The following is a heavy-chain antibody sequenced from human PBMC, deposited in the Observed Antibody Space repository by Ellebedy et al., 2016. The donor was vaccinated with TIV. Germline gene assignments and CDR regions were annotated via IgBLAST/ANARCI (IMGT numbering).Heavy chain of an antibody. CDR3: ASSRYHYYLGNTIFAY. J-gene: IGHJ4*02. D-gene: IGHD3-10*01. V-gene: IGHV3-23*01. Sequence: PGGSLRLSCAASGFTFSSYAMSWVRQAPGQGLEWVSGINANGVSIAYADSVKGRFTISRDNSKDTLFLQMNSLRAEETAVYYCASSRYHYYLGNTIFAYWGQGALVTVSS. CDR1: GFTFSSYA. CDR2: INANGVSI.